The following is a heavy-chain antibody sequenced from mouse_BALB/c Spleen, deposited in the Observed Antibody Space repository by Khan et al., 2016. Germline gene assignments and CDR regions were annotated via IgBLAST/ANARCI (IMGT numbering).Heavy chain of an antibody. CDR3: AIPHFGLDEGYYFDY. Sequence: LAKTGASVKISCKASGYPFTGYYMHWVRQSHGQSLEWIGYISCYSGATRYNQKFKDKATLTVDTSSSTAYMQFNSLTSEDSAVYYCAIPHFGLDEGYYFDYWGQGTPVTVSS. V-gene: IGHV1S34*01. CDR1: GYPFTGYY. D-gene: IGHD2-2*01. CDR2: ISCYSGAT. J-gene: IGHJ2*01.